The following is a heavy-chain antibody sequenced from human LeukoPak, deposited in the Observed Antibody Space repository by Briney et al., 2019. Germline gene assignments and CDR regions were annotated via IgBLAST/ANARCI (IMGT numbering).Heavy chain of an antibody. V-gene: IGHV4-59*01. CDR2: IYYSGST. J-gene: IGHJ4*02. Sequence: PSETLSLTCTVSGGSISSYYWSWIQQPPGKGLEWIGYIYYSGSTNYNPSLKSRVTISVDTSKNQFSLKLSSVTAADTAVYYCARVEQQLAIFDYWGQGTLVTVSS. CDR1: GGSISSYY. D-gene: IGHD6-13*01. CDR3: ARVEQQLAIFDY.